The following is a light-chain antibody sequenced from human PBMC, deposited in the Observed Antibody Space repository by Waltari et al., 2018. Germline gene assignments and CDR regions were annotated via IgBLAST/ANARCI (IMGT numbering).Light chain of an antibody. CDR1: ENINGY. J-gene: IGKJ4*01. V-gene: IGKV3-11*01. Sequence: EVVLTQSPATLALSPGERATLTCRASENINGYVAWYQQKPGQAPRLPISDASRRASVIPTRCSGSGSATDFTLTISSLESEDYAVYYCQQRSNWPLTFGGGTKVEIK. CDR3: QQRSNWPLT. CDR2: DAS.